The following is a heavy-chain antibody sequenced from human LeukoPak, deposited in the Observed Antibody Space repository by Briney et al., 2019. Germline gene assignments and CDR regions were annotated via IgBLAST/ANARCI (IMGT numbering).Heavy chain of an antibody. D-gene: IGHD1-26*01. J-gene: IGHJ4*02. Sequence: PGRSLRLSCAASGFIFDDYAMHWVRQAPGKGLEWVSGISWNSGSIGYADSVKGRFTISRDNAKNSLYLQMNSLRAEDTALYYCAKYYNSGSYQRMYYFDYWGQGTLVTVSS. V-gene: IGHV3-9*01. CDR3: AKYYNSGSYQRMYYFDY. CDR1: GFIFDDYA. CDR2: ISWNSGSI.